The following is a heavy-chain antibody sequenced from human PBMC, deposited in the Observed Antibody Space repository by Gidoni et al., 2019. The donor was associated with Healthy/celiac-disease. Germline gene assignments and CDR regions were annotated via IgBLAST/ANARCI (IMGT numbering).Heavy chain of an antibody. D-gene: IGHD6-6*01. V-gene: IGHV3-30-3*01. CDR3: ARGKYSSSPRGDY. Sequence: QVQLVESGGGVVQPGRSLRLSCAASGFTFSSYAMHWVRQAPGKGLEWVAVISYDGSNKYYADSVKGRFTISRDNSKNTLYLQMNSLRAEDTAVYYCARGKYSSSPRGDYWGQGTLVTVSS. CDR1: GFTFSSYA. J-gene: IGHJ4*02. CDR2: ISYDGSNK.